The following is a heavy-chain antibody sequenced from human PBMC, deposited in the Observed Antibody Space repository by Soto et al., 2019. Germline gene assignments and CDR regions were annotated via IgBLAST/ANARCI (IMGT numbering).Heavy chain of an antibody. Sequence: GGSLRLSCAASGFIFSAYAMSWVRQAPGRGLEWVSDSNSGGSTYYADSVKGRFTISRDNSKNTLYLQMNSLRDEDTAVYFCARAKYSGGYSPFDSWGQGTLVTVSS. CDR1: GFIFSAYA. CDR3: ARAKYSGGYSPFDS. CDR2: SNSGGST. V-gene: IGHV3-23*01. J-gene: IGHJ4*02. D-gene: IGHD1-26*01.